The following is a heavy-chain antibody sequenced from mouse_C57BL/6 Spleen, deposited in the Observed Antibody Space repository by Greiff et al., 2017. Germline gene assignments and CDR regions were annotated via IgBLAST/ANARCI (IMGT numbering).Heavy chain of an antibody. Sequence: EVMLVESGGGLVKPGGSLKLSCAASGFTFSSYAMSWVRQTPEKRLEWVATISDGGSYTYYPDNVKGRFTISRDNAKNNLYLQMSHLKSEDTAMYYCAREGIYYDPSAWFAYWGQGTLVTVSA. D-gene: IGHD2-4*01. J-gene: IGHJ3*01. CDR1: GFTFSSYA. V-gene: IGHV5-4*01. CDR3: AREGIYYDPSAWFAY. CDR2: ISDGGSYT.